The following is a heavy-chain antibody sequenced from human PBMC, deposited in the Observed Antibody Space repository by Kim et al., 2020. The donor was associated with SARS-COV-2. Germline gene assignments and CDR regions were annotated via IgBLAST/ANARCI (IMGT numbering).Heavy chain of an antibody. Sequence: SETLSLTCTVSGGSISSSSYYWGWIRQPPGKGLEWIGSIYYSGSTYYNPSLKSRVTISVDTSKNQFSLKLSSVTAADTAVYYCAGHIVVVPAASVFAFDIWGQGTMVTVSS. CDR1: GGSISSSSYY. V-gene: IGHV4-39*01. CDR3: AGHIVVVPAASVFAFDI. J-gene: IGHJ3*02. CDR2: IYYSGST. D-gene: IGHD2-2*01.